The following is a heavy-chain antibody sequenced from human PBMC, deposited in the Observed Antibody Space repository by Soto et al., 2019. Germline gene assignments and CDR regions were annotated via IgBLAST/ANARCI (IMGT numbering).Heavy chain of an antibody. CDR1: GGFIDSGAYY. V-gene: IGHV4-30-4*01. J-gene: IGHJ6*02. CDR2: IYYDGNS. Sequence: PSETLSLTCTVSGGFIDSGAYYWSWIRQPPGKGLEWIGYIYYDGNSYYNPSLKGRITISVGTSKNQFSLKLRSVTAADSAVYYCARETPPAAKPAYYSGMDVWGQGTTVTVSS. CDR3: ARETPPAAKPAYYSGMDV. D-gene: IGHD2-2*02.